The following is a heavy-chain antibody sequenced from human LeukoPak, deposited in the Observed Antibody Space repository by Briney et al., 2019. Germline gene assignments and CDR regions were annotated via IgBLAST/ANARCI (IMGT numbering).Heavy chain of an antibody. Sequence: PGGSLRLSCAASGFTFSSYGMHWVRQAPDKGLEWVSVISYDGSNKYYADSVKGRFTISRDNSKNTLYLQMNSLRAEDTAVYYCAKGGGATHHFDYWGQGTLVTVSS. CDR1: GFTFSSYG. CDR3: AKGGGATHHFDY. D-gene: IGHD1-26*01. J-gene: IGHJ4*02. V-gene: IGHV3-30*18. CDR2: ISYDGSNK.